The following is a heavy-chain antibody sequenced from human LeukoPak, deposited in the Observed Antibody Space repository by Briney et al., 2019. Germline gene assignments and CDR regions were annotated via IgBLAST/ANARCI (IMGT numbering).Heavy chain of an antibody. Sequence: GGSLRLSCDGSDFNFSSYTMNWVRQAPGKGLEWVSYITGSSSTIFYADSVKGRFTISRDNAKSSLYLQMNSLRAEDTAVYYCARGRRPVDYLGQGTLVTVSS. CDR3: ARGRRPVDY. V-gene: IGHV3-48*04. CDR1: DFNFSSYT. D-gene: IGHD2-2*01. CDR2: ITGSSSTI. J-gene: IGHJ4*02.